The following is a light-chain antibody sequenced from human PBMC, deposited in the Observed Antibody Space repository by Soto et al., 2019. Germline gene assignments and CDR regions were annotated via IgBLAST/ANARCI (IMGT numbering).Light chain of an antibody. CDR1: QSIINW. CDR3: QHLNSYPIT. Sequence: DIQMTQSPSTLSASVGDRVTITCRASQSIINWLGWYQQKPGKAPKLLIYKASSLESGVPSRFSGSGSGTEFTLTISSLQPDDFATYYCQHLNSYPITFGQGTRLEIK. CDR2: KAS. V-gene: IGKV1-5*03. J-gene: IGKJ5*01.